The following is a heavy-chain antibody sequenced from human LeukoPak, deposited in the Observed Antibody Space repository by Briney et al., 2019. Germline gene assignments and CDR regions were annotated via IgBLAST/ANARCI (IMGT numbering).Heavy chain of an antibody. CDR3: ARARRAAGTQNDY. CDR2: INTNSGGT. Sequence: GASVKVSCKASGYTFTGYYRHWVRQAPGQVVELMGGINTNSGGTNYAQKFQGRVTMTRDTSISTAYMELSRLRSDDTAVYYCARARRAAGTQNDYWGQGTLVTVSS. D-gene: IGHD6-13*01. CDR1: GYTFTGYY. V-gene: IGHV1-2*02. J-gene: IGHJ4*02.